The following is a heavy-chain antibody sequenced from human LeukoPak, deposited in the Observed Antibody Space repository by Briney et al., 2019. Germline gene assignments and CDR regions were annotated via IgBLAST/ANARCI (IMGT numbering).Heavy chain of an antibody. CDR1: GFTFSSYA. CDR3: ARAEYSSGWYTSFDY. V-gene: IGHV3-30*04. D-gene: IGHD6-19*01. Sequence: PGGSLRLSCAASGFTFSSYAMHWVRQAPGKGLEWVAVISYDGSNKYYADSVKGRFTISRDNSKNTLYLQMNSLRAEDTAVYYCARAEYSSGWYTSFDYWGQGTLVTVSS. CDR2: ISYDGSNK. J-gene: IGHJ4*02.